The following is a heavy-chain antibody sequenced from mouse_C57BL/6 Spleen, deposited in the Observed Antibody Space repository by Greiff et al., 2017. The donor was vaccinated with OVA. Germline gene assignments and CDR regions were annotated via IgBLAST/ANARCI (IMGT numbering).Heavy chain of an antibody. CDR1: GYTFTSYW. CDR2: IYPSDSET. D-gene: IGHD1-1*01. V-gene: IGHV1-61*01. Sequence: QVQLQQPGAELVRPGSSVKLSCKASGYTFTSYWMDWVKQRPGQGLEWIGNIYPSDSETHYNQKFKDKATLTVDKSASTAYMQLSSLTSEDSAVYYCAREGTTVVGADYWGQGTTLTVSS. CDR3: AREGTTVVGADY. J-gene: IGHJ2*01.